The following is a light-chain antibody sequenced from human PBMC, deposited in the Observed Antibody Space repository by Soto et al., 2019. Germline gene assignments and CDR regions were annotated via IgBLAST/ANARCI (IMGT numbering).Light chain of an antibody. CDR2: GAS. CDR3: QLRSNWPHT. Sequence: SLMTEAPPSVAASVGETVSLTCRASQSTSSWVAWYQQRPGKPPKLVIYGASTLERGAPARFSGSGSWTDFTLTISSLEPEDFAVYYCQLRSNWPHTFGGGAKVDIK. CDR1: QSTSSW. V-gene: IGKV1-5*03. J-gene: IGKJ4*01.